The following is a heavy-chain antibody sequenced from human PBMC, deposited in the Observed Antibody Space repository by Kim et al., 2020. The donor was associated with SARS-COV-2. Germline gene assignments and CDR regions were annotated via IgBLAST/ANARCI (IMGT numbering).Heavy chain of an antibody. Sequence: ATSVKGRFTISGDNSKTTLYLQMNGLGAEDTAVYYCAKAGRRELLPLDSWGPGTLVTVSS. V-gene: IGHV3-33*06. J-gene: IGHJ4*02. CDR3: AKAGRRELLPLDS. D-gene: IGHD1-26*01.